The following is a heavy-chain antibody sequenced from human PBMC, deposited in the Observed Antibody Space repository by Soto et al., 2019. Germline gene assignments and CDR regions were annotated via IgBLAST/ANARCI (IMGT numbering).Heavy chain of an antibody. D-gene: IGHD2-2*01. V-gene: IGHV3-21*01. CDR3: ARVLGCSSTSCYHDAFDI. Sequence: EVQLVESGGGLVKPGGSLRLSCAASGFTFSSYSMNWVRQAPGKGLEWVSSISSSSSNIYYADSVKGRFTISRDNAKNSLYLEMNSLRAEDTAVYYCARVLGCSSTSCYHDAFDIWGQGTMVTVSS. CDR2: ISSSSSNI. J-gene: IGHJ3*02. CDR1: GFTFSSYS.